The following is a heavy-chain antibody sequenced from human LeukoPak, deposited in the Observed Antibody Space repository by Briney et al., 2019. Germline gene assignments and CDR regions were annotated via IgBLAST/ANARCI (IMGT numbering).Heavy chain of an antibody. CDR2: TYYRSKWYN. D-gene: IGHD2-8*02. CDR3: VRSQYWRFDD. V-gene: IGHV6-1*01. J-gene: IGHJ4*02. CDR1: GDSVSNNSAV. Sequence: SQTLSLTCAISGDSVSNNSAVWNWIRQSPSRGLGWLGRTYYRSKWYNDYGASVKSRITVNPGTSKNQFSLQLNSVTPEDTAVYYCVRSQYWRFDDWGQGTLVTVSS.